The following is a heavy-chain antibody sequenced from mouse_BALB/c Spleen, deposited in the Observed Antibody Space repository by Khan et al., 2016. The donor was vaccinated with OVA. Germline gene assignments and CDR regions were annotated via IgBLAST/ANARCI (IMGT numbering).Heavy chain of an antibody. V-gene: IGHV2-4-1*01. D-gene: IGHD1-2*01. CDR1: GFSLTNFG. J-gene: IGHJ4*01. Sequence: QVQLQQSGPGLVQPSQNLSITCTVSGFSLTNFGVHWVRQSPGKSLVWLGVIWSGGGTDYSAAFITRLSITKDNSKSQIFFKMNSLQPDDTAIYXCARDGVFHYSGYGGMDYWGQATAVTAS. CDR3: ARDGVFHYSGYGGMDY. CDR2: IWSGGGT.